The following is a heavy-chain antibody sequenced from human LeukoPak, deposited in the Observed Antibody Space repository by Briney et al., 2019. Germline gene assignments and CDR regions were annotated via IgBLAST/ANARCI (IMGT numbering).Heavy chain of an antibody. D-gene: IGHD1-26*01. CDR3: AKVEWELRYFDY. V-gene: IGHV3-23*01. CDR1: GFTFSSYA. CDR2: ISGSGGST. J-gene: IGHJ4*02. Sequence: GGSLRLSCAASGFTFSSYAMSWSRQAPGKGLEWVSAISGSGGSTYYADSVKGRFTISRDNSKNTLYLQMNSLRAEDTAVYYCAKVEWELRYFDYWGQGTLVTVSS.